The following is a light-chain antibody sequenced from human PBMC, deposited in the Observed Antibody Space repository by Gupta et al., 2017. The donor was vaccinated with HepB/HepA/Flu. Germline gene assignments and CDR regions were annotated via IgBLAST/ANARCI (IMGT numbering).Light chain of an antibody. J-gene: IGKJ2*01. V-gene: IGKV3-20*01. CDR2: GAS. Sequence: EIVLTQSPGSLSLSPGEGATLSCRATQSVYNNYLTWYQQKPGQAPRLLIYGASTRATGIPDRFSGNGSGTDFTLTISRLEPEDFAVYYCQQHGSSPYTFGQGTKVEIK. CDR1: QSVYNNY. CDR3: QQHGSSPYT.